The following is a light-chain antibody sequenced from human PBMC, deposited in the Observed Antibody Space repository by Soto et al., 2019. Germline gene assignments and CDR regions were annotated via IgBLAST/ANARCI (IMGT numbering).Light chain of an antibody. J-gene: IGKJ1*01. CDR2: AAS. CDR1: QGISSY. CDR3: QQSYSTPPT. Sequence: ASVVDRFPITCRASQGISSYLAWYQQKPGKAPKLLIYAASTLQSGVPSRFSGSGSGTDFTLTISSLQPEDFATYYCQQSYSTPPTFGQGTKVDIK. V-gene: IGKV1-39*01.